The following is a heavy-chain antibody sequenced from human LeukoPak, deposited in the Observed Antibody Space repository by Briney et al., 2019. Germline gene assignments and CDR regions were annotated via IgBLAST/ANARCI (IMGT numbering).Heavy chain of an antibody. CDR1: GFTFSDVW. CDR2: IRSYGGTM. J-gene: IGHJ4*02. CDR3: STTKNVASASDF. Sequence: GGSLRLSCAASGFTFSDVWMNWVRQAPGKGLEWVGRIRSYGGTMEYAAPVKGRFTISRDDSKNTLYLQMNSLKTEDTALYFCSTTKNVASASDFWGQGTLVTVSS. V-gene: IGHV3-15*01. D-gene: IGHD2-2*01.